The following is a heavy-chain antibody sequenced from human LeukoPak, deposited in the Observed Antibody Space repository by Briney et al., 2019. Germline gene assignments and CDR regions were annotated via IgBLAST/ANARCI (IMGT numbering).Heavy chain of an antibody. V-gene: IGHV4-39*07. CDR1: GGSISGSSHY. D-gene: IGHD1-26*01. Sequence: SETLSLTCTVSGGSISGSSHYWGWIRQPPGKGLEWIGSISNSGSTYYNPSLKSRVTISVDTSNNQFSLKLSSVTAADTAVYYCATTTIRLGYWGQGTLVTVSS. CDR2: ISNSGST. J-gene: IGHJ4*02. CDR3: ATTTIRLGY.